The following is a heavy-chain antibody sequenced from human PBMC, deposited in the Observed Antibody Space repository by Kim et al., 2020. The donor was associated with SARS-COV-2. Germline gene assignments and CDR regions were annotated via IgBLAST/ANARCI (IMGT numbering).Heavy chain of an antibody. J-gene: IGHJ4*02. CDR3: ARCIDYYGSGTYPYFDY. V-gene: IGHV5-51*01. CDR2: IYSDSDT. Sequence: GESLKISCKGSGYSFSTYWIGWVRQMPGKGLEWMGIIYSDSDTRYSPSFQGQVTMSVDKSINTAYLQWRSLKASDTAIYYCARCIDYYGSGTYPYFDYWGQGTLFTVSS. D-gene: IGHD3-10*01. CDR1: GYSFSTYW.